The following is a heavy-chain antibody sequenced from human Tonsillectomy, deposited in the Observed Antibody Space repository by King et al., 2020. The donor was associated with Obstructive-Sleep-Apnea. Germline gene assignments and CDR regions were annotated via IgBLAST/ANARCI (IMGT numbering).Heavy chain of an antibody. D-gene: IGHD5-18*01. J-gene: IGHJ4*02. CDR1: GGSINFYY. Sequence: QLQESGPGLVKPSETLSLTCTVSGGSINFYYWSWIRQPPGKGLEWIGSIYYSGSTNSNPSLKSRVTISVDTSKNQFSLKLSSVTSADTAVYYCGRFATAMVNVDYWGQGTPVTVSS. CDR3: GRFATAMVNVDY. V-gene: IGHV4-59*01. CDR2: IYYSGST.